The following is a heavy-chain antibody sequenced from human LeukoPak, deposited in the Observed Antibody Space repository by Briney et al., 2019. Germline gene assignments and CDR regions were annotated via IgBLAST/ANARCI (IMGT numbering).Heavy chain of an antibody. CDR2: ISGSGGST. V-gene: IGHV3-23*01. J-gene: IGHJ4*02. CDR3: AKEGSYDFWSGYLYYFDY. Sequence: GGSLRLSCGASGFTFSSYAMSWVRQAPGKGLEWVSAISGSGGSTYYADSVKGRFTISRDNSKNTLYLQMNSLRAEDTAVYYCAKEGSYDFWSGYLYYFDYWGQGTLVTVSS. CDR1: GFTFSSYA. D-gene: IGHD3-3*01.